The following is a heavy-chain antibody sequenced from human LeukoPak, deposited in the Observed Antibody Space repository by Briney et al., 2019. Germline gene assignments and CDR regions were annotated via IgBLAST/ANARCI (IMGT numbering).Heavy chain of an antibody. Sequence: ASVKVSCKASGYTFTSYGISWVRQAPGQGLEWMGWISAYNGNTNYAQKLQGRVTMTTDTSTSTAYMELRSLRSDDTAVYYCARGPHPYDFWSGYYIPFDYWGQGTLVTVSS. D-gene: IGHD3-3*01. J-gene: IGHJ4*02. CDR3: ARGPHPYDFWSGYYIPFDY. V-gene: IGHV1-18*01. CDR1: GYTFTSYG. CDR2: ISAYNGNT.